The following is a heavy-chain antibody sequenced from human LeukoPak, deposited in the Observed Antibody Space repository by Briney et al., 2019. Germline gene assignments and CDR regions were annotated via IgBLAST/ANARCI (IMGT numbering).Heavy chain of an antibody. V-gene: IGHV4-39*02. CDR2: IYYSGST. Sequence: SETLSLTCTVSGGSISSSSYYWGWIRQPPGKGLEWIGSIYYSGSTYYNPSLKSRVTISVDTSKNQFSLKLSSVTAAGTAVYYCAREHPYYGSGSYSPLMDVWGQGTTVTVSS. D-gene: IGHD3-10*01. J-gene: IGHJ6*02. CDR3: AREHPYYGSGSYSPLMDV. CDR1: GGSISSSSYY.